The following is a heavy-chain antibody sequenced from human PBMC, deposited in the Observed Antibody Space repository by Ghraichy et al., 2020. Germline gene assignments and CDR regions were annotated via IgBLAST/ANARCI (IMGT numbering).Heavy chain of an antibody. D-gene: IGHD2-2*01. Sequence: ASVKVSCKASGYTFTSYAMNWVRQAPGQGLEWMGWINTNTGNPTYAQGFTGRFVFSLDTSVSTAYLQISSLKAEDTAVYYCASDPIVVVPAVDLYYYYGMDVWGQGPTVTVSS. J-gene: IGHJ6*02. CDR3: ASDPIVVVPAVDLYYYYGMDV. CDR1: GYTFTSYA. V-gene: IGHV7-4-1*02. CDR2: INTNTGNP.